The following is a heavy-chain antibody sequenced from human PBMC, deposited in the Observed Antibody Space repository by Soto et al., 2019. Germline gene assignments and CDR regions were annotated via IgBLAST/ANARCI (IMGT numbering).Heavy chain of an antibody. D-gene: IGHD3-16*01. CDR3: DTGRGSYIY. V-gene: IGHV4-30-2*01. J-gene: IGHJ4*02. CDR1: GGSISSGGYS. CDR2: IYHSGST. Sequence: SETLSLTCAVSGGSISSGGYSWSWIRQPPGKGLEWIGYIYHSGSTYYNPSLKSRVTISVDRSKNQFSLKLSSVTAADTAVYYRDTGRGSYIYWGQGTLVTVSS.